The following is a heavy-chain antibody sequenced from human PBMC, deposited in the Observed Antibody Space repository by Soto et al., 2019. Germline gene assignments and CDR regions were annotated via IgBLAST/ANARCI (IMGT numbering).Heavy chain of an antibody. CDR2: VYNSGST. D-gene: IGHD6-13*01. J-gene: IGHJ4*02. CDR1: GGSISSNY. CDR3: ARYRREAVAGYTLDN. Sequence: ASETLSLTCTVSGGSISSNYWTWIRQPPGKGQEWIGYVYNSGSTNYNPSLKSRVTISEDTSKSQFSLKVNSMTAADTAVYYCARYRREAVAGYTLDNWGQGILVTVSS. V-gene: IGHV4-59*01.